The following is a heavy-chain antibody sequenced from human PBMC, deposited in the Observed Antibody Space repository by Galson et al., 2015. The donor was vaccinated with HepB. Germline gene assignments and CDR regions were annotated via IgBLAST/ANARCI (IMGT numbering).Heavy chain of an antibody. V-gene: IGHV3-11*06. J-gene: IGHJ4*02. CDR3: ARREYSSSGREDY. D-gene: IGHD6-6*01. CDR2: ISSSSSYT. Sequence: SLRLSCAASGFTFSDYYMSWIRQAPGKGLEWVSYISSSSSYTNYADSVKGRFTISRDNAKNSLYLQMNSLRAEDTAVYYCARREYSSSGREDYWGQGTLVTVSS. CDR1: GFTFSDYY.